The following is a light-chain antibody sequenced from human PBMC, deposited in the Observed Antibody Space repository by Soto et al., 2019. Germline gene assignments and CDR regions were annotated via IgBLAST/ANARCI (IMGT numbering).Light chain of an antibody. Sequence: EIVLTQSPGTLSLSPGERATLSCRASQSVSSSYLAWYQQKPGQAPRLLIYGACSRATGIPDRFSGSGSGTDFTLSISTLEPEDFAVYYCQQYGTSPLTFGGGTKVEIK. V-gene: IGKV3-20*01. CDR2: GAC. CDR3: QQYGTSPLT. CDR1: QSVSSSY. J-gene: IGKJ4*01.